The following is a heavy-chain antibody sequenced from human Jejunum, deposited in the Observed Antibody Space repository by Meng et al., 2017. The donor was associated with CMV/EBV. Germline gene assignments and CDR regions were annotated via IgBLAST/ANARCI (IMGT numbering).Heavy chain of an antibody. CDR3: VRDSYHYGSSTYNWFDP. CDR2: IHYSGTS. D-gene: IGHD3-10*01. Sequence: SVSDYWGSWLRQSPGRRLEWIGYIHYSGTSNFTPSLRGRVTMSVDASKNQFSLKLSSVTAADTAVYYCVRDSYHYGSSTYNWFDPWGQGTLVTVSS. CDR1: SVSDYW. V-gene: IGHV4-59*02. J-gene: IGHJ5*02.